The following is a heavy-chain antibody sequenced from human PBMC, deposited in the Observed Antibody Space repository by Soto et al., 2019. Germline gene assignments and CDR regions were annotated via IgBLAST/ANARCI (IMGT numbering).Heavy chain of an antibody. V-gene: IGHV4-30-4*01. CDR2: IYYSGST. J-gene: IGHJ1*01. Sequence: PSETLSLTCTVSGGSISSGDYYWSWIRQPPGKGLEWIGYIYYSGSTYYNPSLKSRVTISVDTSKNQFSLKLSSVTAADTAVYYCASSYYDSSGLIEYFQHWGQDTLVTVSS. D-gene: IGHD3-22*01. CDR3: ASSYYDSSGLIEYFQH. CDR1: GGSISSGDYY.